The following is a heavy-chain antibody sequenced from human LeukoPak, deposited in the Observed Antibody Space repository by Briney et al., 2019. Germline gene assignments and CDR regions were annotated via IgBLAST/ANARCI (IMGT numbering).Heavy chain of an antibody. CDR1: GFTFSSYA. CDR3: AKAGAVAARGFDY. V-gene: IGHV3-23*01. Sequence: GGSLRLSCAASGFTFSSYAMSWVRQAPGKGLEWVSAISGSGGSTYYADSVKGRFTISRDDSKNTLYLQMNSLRADDTAVYYCAKAGAVAARGFDYWGQGTLVTVSS. CDR2: ISGSGGST. D-gene: IGHD6-19*01. J-gene: IGHJ4*02.